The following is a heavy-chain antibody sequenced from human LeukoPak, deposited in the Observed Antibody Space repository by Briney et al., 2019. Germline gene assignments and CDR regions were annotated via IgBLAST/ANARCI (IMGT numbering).Heavy chain of an antibody. CDR3: ARDSRRELLHAFDI. CDR2: IDYSAST. J-gene: IGHJ3*02. V-gene: IGHV4-61*01. CDR1: GGSISSGSYY. D-gene: IGHD1-26*01. Sequence: SETLSLTCTVSGGSISSGSYYWSWIRQPPGKGLEWIAYIDYSASTNYNPSLKSRVTISVDTSKNQFSLKLNSVTAADTAVYYCARDSRRELLHAFDIWGQGTMVTVSS.